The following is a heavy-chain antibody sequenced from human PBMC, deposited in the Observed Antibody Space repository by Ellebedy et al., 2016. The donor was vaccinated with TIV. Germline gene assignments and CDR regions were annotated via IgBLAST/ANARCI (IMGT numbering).Heavy chain of an antibody. Sequence: MPSETLSLTCTVSGGSISSSSYYWGWIRQPPGKGLEGIRSIYYSGSTYYNPSLKSRVTISVDMSKNQFSLKLSSVTAADTAVYYCARWNEGFDYWGQGTLVTVSS. CDR3: ARWNEGFDY. D-gene: IGHD1-1*01. CDR1: GGSISSSSYY. J-gene: IGHJ4*02. V-gene: IGHV4-39*01. CDR2: IYYSGST.